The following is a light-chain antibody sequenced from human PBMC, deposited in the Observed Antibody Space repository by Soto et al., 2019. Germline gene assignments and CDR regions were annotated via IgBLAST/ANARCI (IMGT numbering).Light chain of an antibody. Sequence: ILLTKAAGTLSLSPGARATLSWRASQSVSSSSLAWYQQKRGQAPRLLIHDASSRATGIPDRFSGSGSGTDFTLTISRLEPEDFAVYFCQQYGSSPRTFGQGTKVDIK. V-gene: IGKV3-20*01. CDR2: DAS. CDR1: QSVSSSS. CDR3: QQYGSSPRT. J-gene: IGKJ1*01.